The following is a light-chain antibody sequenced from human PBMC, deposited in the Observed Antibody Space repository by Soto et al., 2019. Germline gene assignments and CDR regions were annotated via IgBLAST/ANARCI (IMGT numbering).Light chain of an antibody. J-gene: IGKJ4*01. V-gene: IGKV2-30*01. CDR2: KVS. CDR1: QSLVYSDGNTY. CDR3: MQGTYWPRLT. Sequence: DVVMTQSPLSLPVNLGQPASISCRSSQSLVYSDGNTYLNWFHQRPGQSPRRLNYKVSKQEYGVPDRFSVSGSGSDFTLKISRVEAEDVGVYYCMQGTYWPRLTFGGGTKVDIK.